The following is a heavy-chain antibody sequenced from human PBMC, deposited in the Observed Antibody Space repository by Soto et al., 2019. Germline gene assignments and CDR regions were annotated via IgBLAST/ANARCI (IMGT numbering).Heavy chain of an antibody. J-gene: IGHJ3*02. Sequence: QVQLQESGPGLVKPSETLSLTCTVSGGSISSYYWSWIRQPPGKGLEWIGYIYYSGSTNYNPSLKGRVTISVDTSKNQFSLKLSSVPAADTAVYYCARIWGLDAFDIWGQGTMVTVSS. V-gene: IGHV4-59*08. CDR2: IYYSGST. CDR1: GGSISSYY. CDR3: ARIWGLDAFDI. D-gene: IGHD3-16*01.